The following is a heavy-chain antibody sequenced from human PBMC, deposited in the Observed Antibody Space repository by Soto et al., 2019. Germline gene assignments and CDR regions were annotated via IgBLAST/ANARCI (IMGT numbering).Heavy chain of an antibody. CDR3: ARDGWGSNWYFDL. CDR2: ISYDGKQT. CDR1: GVTFKDYG. Sequence: PGGSLRLSCGAPGVTFKDYGMHWVRQAPGKGLEWVAVISYDGKQTYYADSVKGRFTISKDKSKRPLFLQMNSLRVDATAVYYCARDGWGSNWYFDLWGRGTLVTVSS. J-gene: IGHJ2*01. V-gene: IGHV3-30*03. D-gene: IGHD1-26*01.